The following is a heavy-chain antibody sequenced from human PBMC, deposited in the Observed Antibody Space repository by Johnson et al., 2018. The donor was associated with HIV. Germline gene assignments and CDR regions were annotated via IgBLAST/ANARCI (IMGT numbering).Heavy chain of an antibody. V-gene: IGHV3-30-3*01. CDR1: GFTFSGSA. D-gene: IGHD6-25*01. CDR3: ARDFIAPELGDAFDI. CDR2: ISYDGSNK. Sequence: QVQLVESGGGLVQPGGSLKVSCEASGFTFSGSAMHWVRQAPGKGLEWVAVISYDGSNKYYADSVKGRFTISRDNSKNTLYLQMNSLRAEDTAVYYCARDFIAPELGDAFDIWGQGTMVTVSS. J-gene: IGHJ3*02.